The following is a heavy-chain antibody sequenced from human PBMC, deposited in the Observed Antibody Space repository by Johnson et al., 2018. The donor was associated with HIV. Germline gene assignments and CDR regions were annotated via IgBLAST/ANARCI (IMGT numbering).Heavy chain of an antibody. D-gene: IGHD3-9*01. CDR1: GFTFSNYA. V-gene: IGHV3-23*04. CDR3: AKDLRVFDWFNAYDAFDI. J-gene: IGHJ3*02. CDR2: ISGDAGST. Sequence: VQLVESGGGLVQPGGSLTLSCAASGFTFSNYAMSWVRRAPGKGLEWVSTISGDAGSTYYADSVRGRFTLSRDNSKNILFLQMNSLRADDTAVYYCAKDLRVFDWFNAYDAFDIWGQGTMVTVSS.